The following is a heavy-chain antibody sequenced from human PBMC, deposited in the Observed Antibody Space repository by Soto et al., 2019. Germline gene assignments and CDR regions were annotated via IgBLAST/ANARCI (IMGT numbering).Heavy chain of an antibody. CDR3: ARERWLKLVDY. CDR1: GGSVSSQY. Sequence: SETLSLTCTVSGGSVSSQYWSWIRQPAGKGLEWIGRIYNGGIPLIHPSLESRVALSLDTSKNQFSLTLSSVTAADTAVYYCARERWLKLVDYWGQGTLVTVSS. V-gene: IGHV4-4*07. J-gene: IGHJ4*02. D-gene: IGHD3-22*01. CDR2: IYNGGIP.